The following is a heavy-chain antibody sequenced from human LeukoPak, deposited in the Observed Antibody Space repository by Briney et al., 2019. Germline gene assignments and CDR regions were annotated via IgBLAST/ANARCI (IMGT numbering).Heavy chain of an antibody. CDR3: AREKRQTTAIDY. CDR2: INTYNGDT. V-gene: IGHV1-18*01. Sequence: ASVKVSCKASGYTFATFGISWVRQAPGQGLEWMGWINTYNGDTDYAQKLQDRVTMTTDRSTSTAYMELRSLSSDDTAVYYCAREKRQTTAIDYWGQGTLVTVSS. D-gene: IGHD4-17*01. J-gene: IGHJ4*02. CDR1: GYTFATFG.